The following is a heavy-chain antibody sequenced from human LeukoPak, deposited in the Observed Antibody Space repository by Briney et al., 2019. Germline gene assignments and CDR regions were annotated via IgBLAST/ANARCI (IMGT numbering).Heavy chain of an antibody. J-gene: IGHJ4*02. D-gene: IGHD4-17*01. CDR3: ARHDYGDSELDY. V-gene: IGHV4-59*01. Sequence: PSETLSLTCTVSGGSISSYYWSWIRQPPGKGLEWIGYIYYSGSTNYNPSLKSRVTISVDTSKNQFSLKLSSVTAADTAVYHCARHDYGDSELDYWGQGTLVTVSS. CDR2: IYYSGST. CDR1: GGSISSYY.